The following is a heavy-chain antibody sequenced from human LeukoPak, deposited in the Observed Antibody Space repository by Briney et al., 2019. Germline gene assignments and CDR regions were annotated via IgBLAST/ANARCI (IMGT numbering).Heavy chain of an antibody. CDR2: ISSNGGST. V-gene: IGHV3-64*01. J-gene: IGHJ4*02. D-gene: IGHD5-18*01. CDR3: ARVRGYSYGSSDY. CDR1: GFTFSSYG. Sequence: GGSLRLSCAASGFTFSSYGMHWVRQAPGKGLGYVSAISSNGGSTYYANSVKGRFTISRDNSKNALYLQMGSLRAEDMAVYYCARVRGYSYGSSDYWGQGTLVTVSS.